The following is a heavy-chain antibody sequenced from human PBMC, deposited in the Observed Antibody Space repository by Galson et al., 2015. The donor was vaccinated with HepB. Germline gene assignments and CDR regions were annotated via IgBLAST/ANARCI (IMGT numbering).Heavy chain of an antibody. CDR3: ARGGRDEQLDH. CDR1: GFSFSHYP. V-gene: IGHV3-30*19. D-gene: IGHD3-16*01. CDR2: ISNDGDNK. J-gene: IGHJ4*02. Sequence: SLRLSCAASGFSFSHYPMHWVRQAPGKGLEWVTFISNDGDNKTYADSVKGRFTISRDDSKNTLYLQMNALRADDSAVYFYARGGRDEQLDHWGQGTLVTVSS.